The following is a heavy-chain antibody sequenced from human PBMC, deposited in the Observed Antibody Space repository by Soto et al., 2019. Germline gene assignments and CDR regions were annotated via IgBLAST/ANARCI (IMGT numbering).Heavy chain of an antibody. CDR3: ARWKGWLQFYWFDP. Sequence: SETLSLTCAVYGGSFSGYYWSWIRQPPGKGLEWIGEINHSGSTNYNPSLKSRVTISVDTSKNQFSLKLSSVTAADTAVYYCARWKGWLQFYWFDPWGQGTLVTVSS. J-gene: IGHJ5*02. CDR1: GGSFSGYY. D-gene: IGHD5-12*01. CDR2: INHSGST. V-gene: IGHV4-34*01.